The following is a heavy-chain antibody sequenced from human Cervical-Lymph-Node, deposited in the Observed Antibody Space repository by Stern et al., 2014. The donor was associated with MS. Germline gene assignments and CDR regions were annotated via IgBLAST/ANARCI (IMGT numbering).Heavy chain of an antibody. CDR3: VRDNYGTDY. Sequence: VQLVESGGDLVQPGGSLRLSCAASGFIFSNYWMQWVRQAPGKVLVWVSHINSDGSSTTYAESVKGRFTTSRDNAKNTLYLQMDDLRAEDTAVYFCVRDNYGTDYWGQGTLVTVSS. V-gene: IGHV3-74*03. CDR2: INSDGSST. D-gene: IGHD3-16*01. CDR1: GFIFSNYW. J-gene: IGHJ4*02.